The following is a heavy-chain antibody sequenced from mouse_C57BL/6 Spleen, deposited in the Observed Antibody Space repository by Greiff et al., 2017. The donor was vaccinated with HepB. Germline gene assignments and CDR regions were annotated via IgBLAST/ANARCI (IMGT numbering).Heavy chain of an antibody. CDR3: TRYDGYYVLAY. Sequence: QVQLQQSGAELVRPGASVTLSCKASGYTFTDYEMHWVKQTPVHGLEWIGAIDPETGGTAYNQKFKGKAILTADESSSTAYMELRSLTSEDSAVYYCTRYDGYYVLAYWGQGTLVTVSA. J-gene: IGHJ3*01. V-gene: IGHV1-15*01. CDR2: IDPETGGT. CDR1: GYTFTDYE. D-gene: IGHD2-3*01.